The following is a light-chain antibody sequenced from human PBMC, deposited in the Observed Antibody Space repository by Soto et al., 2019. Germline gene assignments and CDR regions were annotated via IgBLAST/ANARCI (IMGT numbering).Light chain of an antibody. CDR3: ASYTSSSTYL. CDR2: DFI. J-gene: IGLJ3*02. CDR1: SDDVGGYDF. Sequence: QSALTQPASMSGSPGQSITISCTGTSDDVGGYDFVSWHQQHPGKVPRLIIYDFIKRPSGVSHRFSGSKSGNTASLTISGLQIEDEADYYCASYTSSSTYLFGGGTKLTVL. V-gene: IGLV2-14*03.